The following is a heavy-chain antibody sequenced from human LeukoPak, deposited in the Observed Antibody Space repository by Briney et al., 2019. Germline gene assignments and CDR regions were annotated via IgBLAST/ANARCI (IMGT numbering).Heavy chain of an antibody. D-gene: IGHD3-9*01. CDR1: GGTFSSYA. Sequence: GASVKVSCKASGGTFSSYAISWVRQAPGQGLEWMGRIIPILGIANYAQKFQGRVTITADKSTSTAYMELSSLRSEDTAVYYCAREGLSYYDILTGYYFFDYWGQGTLVTVSS. CDR2: IIPILGIA. CDR3: AREGLSYYDILTGYYFFDY. J-gene: IGHJ4*02. V-gene: IGHV1-69*04.